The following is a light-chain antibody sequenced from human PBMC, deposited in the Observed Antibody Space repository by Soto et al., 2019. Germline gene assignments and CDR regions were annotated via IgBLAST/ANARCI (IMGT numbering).Light chain of an antibody. CDR3: QHCHEYPYI. CDR1: QTISSW. J-gene: IGKJ2*01. Sequence: DIRLTPSPSTLSASVGDRVTITCRASQTISSWLAWYQQKPGKAPKLLIYKASSLESGVPSRFSGSGSGTEFTLTITSLQPDDFATYYCQHCHEYPYIFGQGTKVDIK. CDR2: KAS. V-gene: IGKV1-5*03.